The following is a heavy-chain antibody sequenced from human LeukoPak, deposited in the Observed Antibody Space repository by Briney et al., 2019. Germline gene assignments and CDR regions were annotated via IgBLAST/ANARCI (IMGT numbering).Heavy chain of an antibody. CDR3: TKDPNGDYVGAFDP. CDR1: GFTFTSFA. V-gene: IGHV3-23*01. D-gene: IGHD4-17*01. Sequence: PGGSLRLSCAASGFTFTSFAMSWVRQAPGKGLEWVSAISGSGGDTSYADSVKGRFTISRDNSQNTLYLQMNSLRAEDTAVYYCTKDPNGDYVGAFDPWGQGTLVTVSS. J-gene: IGHJ5*02. CDR2: ISGSGGDT.